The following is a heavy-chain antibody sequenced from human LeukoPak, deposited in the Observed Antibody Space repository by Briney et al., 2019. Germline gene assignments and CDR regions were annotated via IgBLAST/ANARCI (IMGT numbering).Heavy chain of an antibody. J-gene: IGHJ4*01. D-gene: IGHD3-3*01. CDR3: ARDLNFWSSYSTRGFDY. CDR1: GFTFSSYS. V-gene: IGHV3-21*01. Sequence: GGSPRLSCAASGFTFSSYSMTWVRQAPGKGLEWVSSITTSSNYIDYADSVKGRFTISGDNAKNSLYLQMNSLRAEDTAVYYCARDLNFWSSYSTRGFDYWGQGTLVTVSS. CDR2: ITTSSNYI.